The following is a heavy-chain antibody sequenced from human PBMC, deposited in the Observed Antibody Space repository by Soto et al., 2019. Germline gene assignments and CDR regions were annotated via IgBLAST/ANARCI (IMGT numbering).Heavy chain of an antibody. CDR2: IVVGSGNT. CDR1: GFTFTSSA. D-gene: IGHD1-26*01. Sequence: GASVKVSCKASGFTFTSSAVQWVRQARGQRLEWIGWIVVGSGNTNYAQKYQERVTITRDMSTSTAYMELSSLRSEDTAVYYCAAITYSGSYFCDYWGQGTLVTVSS. J-gene: IGHJ4*02. V-gene: IGHV1-58*01. CDR3: AAITYSGSYFCDY.